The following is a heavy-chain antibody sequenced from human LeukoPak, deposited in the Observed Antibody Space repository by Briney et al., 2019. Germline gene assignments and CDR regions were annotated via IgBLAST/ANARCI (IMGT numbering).Heavy chain of an antibody. CDR3: ARDGTTRSYYYFDH. V-gene: IGHV1-2*06. CDR1: GYIFTDYY. CDR2: INPNSGGT. J-gene: IGHJ4*02. D-gene: IGHD3-10*01. Sequence: ASVKVSCKASGYIFTDYYMHWVRQAPGQELGWMGRINPNSGGTNYAQNFQGRVTMTRDTSISTAFMELSGLRSDDTAVYYCARDGTTRSYYYFDHWGQGTLVTVSS.